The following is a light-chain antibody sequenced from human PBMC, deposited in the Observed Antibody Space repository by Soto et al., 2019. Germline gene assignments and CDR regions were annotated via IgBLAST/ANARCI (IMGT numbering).Light chain of an antibody. CDR3: QQRSNWPLT. CDR1: QSVSTY. V-gene: IGKV3-11*01. Sequence: EIVLTQSPGTLSLSPGERATLSCRASQSVSTYIAWYQQKPGQAPRRLIYDVSNRASGIPARFSGSGSGTDFTLTISSLEPEDFAVYYCQQRSNWPLTFGGGTKVEIK. J-gene: IGKJ4*01. CDR2: DVS.